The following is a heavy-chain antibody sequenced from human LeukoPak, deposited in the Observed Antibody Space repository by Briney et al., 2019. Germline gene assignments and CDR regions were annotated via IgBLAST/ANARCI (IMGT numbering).Heavy chain of an antibody. J-gene: IGHJ5*02. D-gene: IGHD3-10*01. CDR2: IYTSGST. Sequence: SETLSLICSVSGGSISGYYWSWIRQPAGKGLEWIGRIYTSGSTNYNPSLKSRVTMSVDTSKNQFSLKLSSVTAADTAVYYCARDRPTGWFGEPNGWFDPWGQGTLVTVSS. CDR1: GGSISGYY. V-gene: IGHV4-4*07. CDR3: ARDRPTGWFGEPNGWFDP.